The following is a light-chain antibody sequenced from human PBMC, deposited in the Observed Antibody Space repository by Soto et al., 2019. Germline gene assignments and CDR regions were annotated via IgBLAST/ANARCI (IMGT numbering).Light chain of an antibody. J-gene: IGLJ3*02. Sequence: VLTQPPSASETPGQRVTISCSGSSSNIGSHSVYWYQQLPGTAPKLLIYRNNERPSGVPDRFSGSKSGTSASLAISGLRSEDEADYYCATWDDSLTVVVFGGGTKLTVL. V-gene: IGLV1-47*01. CDR3: ATWDDSLTVVV. CDR1: SSNIGSHS. CDR2: RNN.